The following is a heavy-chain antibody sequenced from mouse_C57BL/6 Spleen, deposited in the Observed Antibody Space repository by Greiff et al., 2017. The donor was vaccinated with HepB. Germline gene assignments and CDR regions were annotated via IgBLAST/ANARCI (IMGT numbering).Heavy chain of an antibody. J-gene: IGHJ2*01. Sequence: VQLQQPGAELVKPGASVKMSCKASGYTFTSYWITWVKQRPGQGLEWIGDIYPGSGSTNYNEKFKSKATLTVDTSSSTAYMQLSSLTSEDSAVYYCARGGGDEYYFDYWGQGTTLTVSS. V-gene: IGHV1-55*01. CDR3: ARGGGDEYYFDY. CDR1: GYTFTSYW. CDR2: IYPGSGST.